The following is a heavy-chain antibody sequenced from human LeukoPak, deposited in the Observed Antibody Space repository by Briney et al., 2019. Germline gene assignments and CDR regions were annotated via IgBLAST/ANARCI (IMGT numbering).Heavy chain of an antibody. D-gene: IGHD3-3*01. CDR2: IYTSGST. V-gene: IGHV4-4*07. CDR3: ATRDHYDFWSGPSDY. Sequence: SETLSLTCTVSGGSISSYYWSWIRQPAGKGLEWIGRIYTSGSTNYNPSLKSRVTMSVDMSKNQFSLKLSSVTAADTAVYYCATRDHYDFWSGPSDYWGQGTLVTVSS. J-gene: IGHJ4*02. CDR1: GGSISSYY.